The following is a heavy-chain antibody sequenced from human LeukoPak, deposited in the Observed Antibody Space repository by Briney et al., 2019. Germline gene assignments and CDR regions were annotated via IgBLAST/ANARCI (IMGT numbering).Heavy chain of an antibody. D-gene: IGHD4/OR15-4a*01. CDR2: IYSGGST. V-gene: IGHV3-53*01. Sequence: GGSLRLSCAASGFTFSDYYMSWVRQAPGKGLEWVSVIYSGGSTYYADSVKGRFTISRDNSKNTLYLQMNSLRAEDTAVYYCARRAGAYSHPYDYWGQGTLVTVSS. CDR3: ARRAGAYSHPYDY. J-gene: IGHJ4*02. CDR1: GFTFSDYY.